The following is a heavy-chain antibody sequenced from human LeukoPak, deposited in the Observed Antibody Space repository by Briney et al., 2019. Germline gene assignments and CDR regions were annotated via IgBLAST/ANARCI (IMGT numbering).Heavy chain of an antibody. Sequence: GGSLRLSCAASGFTFSSYSMNWLRQAPGRGLVWVSYISSSSSTIYYADSVKGRFTISRDNAKNSLYLQMNSLRAEDTAVYYCARGVDTAMVTERMDYWGQGTLVTVSS. J-gene: IGHJ4*02. CDR3: ARGVDTAMVTERMDY. D-gene: IGHD5-18*01. CDR2: ISSSSSTI. V-gene: IGHV3-48*01. CDR1: GFTFSSYS.